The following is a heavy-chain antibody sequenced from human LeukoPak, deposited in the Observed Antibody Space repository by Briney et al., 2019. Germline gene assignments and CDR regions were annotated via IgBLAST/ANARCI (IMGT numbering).Heavy chain of an antibody. CDR1: GFTFSNYA. V-gene: IGHV3-23*01. D-gene: IGHD2-2*01. CDR2: ISGGGSNT. J-gene: IGHJ4*02. CDR3: AKAKGYCSSTSCYAESSDY. Sequence: GGSLRLSCAASGFTFSNYAMSWVRQAPGKGLEWVSAISGGGSNTYYADSVKGRFTISRDNSKNTLYLQMNSLRAEDTAVYYCAKAKGYCSSTSCYAESSDYWGQGTLVTVSS.